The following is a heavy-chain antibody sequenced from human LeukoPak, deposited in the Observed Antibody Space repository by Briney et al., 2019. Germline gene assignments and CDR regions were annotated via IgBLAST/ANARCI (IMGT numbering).Heavy chain of an antibody. CDR3: ARSGYSSTWYLQNFELDY. D-gene: IGHD2-2*01. Sequence: GGSLRLSCSASGFTFSNYIMHWVRQAPGKGLDWVAVIIENGNRQYYADSVKGRFTISRDNSKNTLFLQMNSLRAENTAVYFCARSGYSSTWYLQNFELDYWGQGTLVTVSS. J-gene: IGHJ4*02. V-gene: IGHV3-30*04. CDR1: GFTFSNYI. CDR2: IIENGNRQ.